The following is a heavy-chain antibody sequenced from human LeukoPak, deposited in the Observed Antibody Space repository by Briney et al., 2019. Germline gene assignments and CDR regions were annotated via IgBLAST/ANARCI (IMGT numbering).Heavy chain of an antibody. CDR3: ATSRGSWPDYFDY. D-gene: IGHD6-13*01. V-gene: IGHV3-48*04. J-gene: IGHJ4*02. Sequence: GGSLRLSCAASGFTFSSYGMNWVRQAPGKGPDWVSYISTSGSTIYYADSVKGRLTVSRDNAKNSLYLQMNSLRAEDTAVYYCATSRGSWPDYFDYWGQGTLVTVSS. CDR1: GFTFSSYG. CDR2: ISTSGSTI.